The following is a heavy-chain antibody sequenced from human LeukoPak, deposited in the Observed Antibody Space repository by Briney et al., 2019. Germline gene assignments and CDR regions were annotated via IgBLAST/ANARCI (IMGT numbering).Heavy chain of an antibody. Sequence: SETLSLTCTVSDGSVSSSSYYWGWIRQPPGKGLEWIGSIYYSGHAYYNPSLKSRVTISVDTSKNQFFLKLSSVTAADTAVYYCARTDYGDYVFDYWGQGTLVTVSS. D-gene: IGHD4-17*01. J-gene: IGHJ4*02. CDR3: ARTDYGDYVFDY. CDR2: IYYSGHA. CDR1: DGSVSSSSYY. V-gene: IGHV4-39*07.